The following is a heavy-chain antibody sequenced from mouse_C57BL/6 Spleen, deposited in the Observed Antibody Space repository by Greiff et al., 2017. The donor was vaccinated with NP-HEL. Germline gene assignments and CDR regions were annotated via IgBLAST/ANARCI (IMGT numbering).Heavy chain of an antibody. V-gene: IGHV5-16*01. CDR2: INYDGSST. CDR1: GFTFSDYY. Sequence: EVKVVESEGGLVQPGSSMKLSCTASGFTFSDYYMAWVRQVPEKGLEWVANINYDGSSTYYLDSLKSRFIISRDNAKNILYLQMSSLKSEDTATYYCAREGDYGYAMDYWGQGTSVTVSS. CDR3: AREGDYGYAMDY. J-gene: IGHJ4*01. D-gene: IGHD2-4*01.